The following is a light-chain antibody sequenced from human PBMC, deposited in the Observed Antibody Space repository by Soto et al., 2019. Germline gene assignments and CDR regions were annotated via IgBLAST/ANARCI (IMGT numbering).Light chain of an antibody. CDR3: QQYGGSPQT. CDR1: ESVRSGY. CDR2: GAS. Sequence: DIVLTQSPGTLSLSPGERATLSCRASESVRSGYLAWYQQKPGQAPRLLLYGASSRATGIPDRFSGSGSGTDFTLTISRLEPEYFVVYYCQQYGGSPQTFGQGTKVEI. J-gene: IGKJ1*01. V-gene: IGKV3-20*01.